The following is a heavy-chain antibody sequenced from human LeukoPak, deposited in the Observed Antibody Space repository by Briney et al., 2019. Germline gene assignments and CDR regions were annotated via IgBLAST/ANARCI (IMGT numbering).Heavy chain of an antibody. CDR1: GFTFSGYW. V-gene: IGHV3-74*01. CDR3: ARGSDGYEYFDY. D-gene: IGHD5-18*01. J-gene: IGHJ4*02. Sequence: GGSLRLSCAASGFTFSGYWMRWVRPAPGKGLVWVSRINGGGVSKNYADSVEGRFTVSRDNAKNPLYLQMDSLRAEDTAVYYCARGSDGYEYFDYWGQGTLVTVSS. CDR2: INGGGVSK.